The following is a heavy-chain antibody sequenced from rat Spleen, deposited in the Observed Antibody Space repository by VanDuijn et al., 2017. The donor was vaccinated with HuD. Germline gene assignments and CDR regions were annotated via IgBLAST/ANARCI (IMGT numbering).Heavy chain of an antibody. CDR1: GFSFRNYG. J-gene: IGHJ1*01. CDR3: ARSGEDGYTYYWYFDF. Sequence: EVQLVESGGGFVQPGRSLKLSCAASGFSFRNYGMAWVRQSPTKGLEWVASISSGGSGTYYPDSVKGRFTISRDNAKSTLYLQMDSLRSEDTATYYCARSGEDGYTYYWYFDFWGPGTMVTVSS. CDR2: ISSGGSGT. D-gene: IGHD1-6*01. V-gene: IGHV5-29*01.